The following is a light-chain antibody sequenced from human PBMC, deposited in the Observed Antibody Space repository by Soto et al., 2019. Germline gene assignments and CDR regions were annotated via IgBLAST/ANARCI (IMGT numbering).Light chain of an antibody. CDR1: STDFENYNL. CDR2: EGT. J-gene: IGLJ2*01. V-gene: IGLV2-23*01. CDR3: SSYAGSSARVV. Sequence: QSVLTQPASVSGSPGQSITISCTRSSTDFENYNLVSWYQHCPDKAPKLIIYEGTKRPSEISDRFSGSESDTTASLIISGLQPEDEADYYCSSYAGSSARVVFGGGTNVTVL.